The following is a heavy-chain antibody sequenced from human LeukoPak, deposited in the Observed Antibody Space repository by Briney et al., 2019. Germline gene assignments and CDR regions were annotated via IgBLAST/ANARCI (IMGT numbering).Heavy chain of an antibody. V-gene: IGHV4-30-4*08. Sequence: PSETLSLTCTVSGGSISSGDYYWSWIRQPPGKGLEWIGYIYHSGSTYYNPSLKSRVTISVDTSKNQFSLKLSSVTAADTAVYYCARPGRKWEPNDAFDIWGQGTMVTVSS. CDR2: IYHSGST. CDR3: ARPGRKWEPNDAFDI. D-gene: IGHD1-26*01. J-gene: IGHJ3*02. CDR1: GGSISSGDYY.